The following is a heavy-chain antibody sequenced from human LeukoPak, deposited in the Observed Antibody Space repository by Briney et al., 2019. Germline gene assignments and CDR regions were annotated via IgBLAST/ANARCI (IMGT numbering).Heavy chain of an antibody. CDR1: GYSISSGYY. Sequence: SETLSLTCTVSGYSISSGYYWGWIRQPPGKGLEWIGSIYHSGSTYYNPSLKGRVTISVDTSKNQFSLKLSSVTAADTAVYYCARPPLWELHPFDYWGQGTLVTVSS. CDR3: ARPPLWELHPFDY. J-gene: IGHJ4*02. D-gene: IGHD1-26*01. V-gene: IGHV4-38-2*02. CDR2: IYHSGST.